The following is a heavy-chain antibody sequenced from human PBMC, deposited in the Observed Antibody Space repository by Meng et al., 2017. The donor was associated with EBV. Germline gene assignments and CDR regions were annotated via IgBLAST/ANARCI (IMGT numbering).Heavy chain of an antibody. V-gene: IGHV4-61*01. Sequence: QVQLQEAGPGLVKPTETPSLTCTVSGGSVNNESYYWGWIRQPPGKGLEYIGYIYYTGSTNYNSSLKSRVTISLDKSKNQFSLKLTSLTAADTAIYYCARGDYTNYPRWFDPWGQGPLVTVAS. J-gene: IGHJ5*02. CDR1: GGSVNNESYY. D-gene: IGHD4-11*01. CDR2: IYYTGST. CDR3: ARGDYTNYPRWFDP.